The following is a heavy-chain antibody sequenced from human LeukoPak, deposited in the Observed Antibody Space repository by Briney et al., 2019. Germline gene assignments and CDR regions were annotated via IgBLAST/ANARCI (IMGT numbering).Heavy chain of an antibody. CDR1: GGSISSGSYY. CDR3: ARGTGYDILTGYYSDYYYYGMDV. D-gene: IGHD3-9*01. V-gene: IGHV4-61*02. Sequence: SQTLSLTCTVSGGSISSGSYYWSWIRPPAGKGLEWIGRIYTSASTNYNPSLKSRVTISVDTSKSQFSLKLSSVTAADTAVYYCARGTGYDILTGYYSDYYYYGMDVWGQGTTVTVSS. J-gene: IGHJ6*02. CDR2: IYTSAST.